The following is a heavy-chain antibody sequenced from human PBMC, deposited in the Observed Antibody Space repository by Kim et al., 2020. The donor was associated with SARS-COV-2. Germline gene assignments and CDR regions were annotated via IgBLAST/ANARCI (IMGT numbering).Heavy chain of an antibody. Sequence: SETLSLTCAVYGGSFSGYYWSWIRQPPGKGLEWIGEINHSGSTNYNPSLKSRVTISVDTSKNQFSLKLSSVTAADTAVYYCARREAVAQDAFDIWGQGTMVTVSS. J-gene: IGHJ3*02. D-gene: IGHD6-19*01. CDR1: GGSFSGYY. CDR2: INHSGST. CDR3: ARREAVAQDAFDI. V-gene: IGHV4-34*01.